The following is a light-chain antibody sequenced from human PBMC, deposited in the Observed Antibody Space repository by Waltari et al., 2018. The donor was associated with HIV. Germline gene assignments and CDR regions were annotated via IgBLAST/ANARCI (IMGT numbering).Light chain of an antibody. V-gene: IGLV1-47*01. CDR1: TSNIGTNH. Sequence: QSVLTQPPSASGSPGQRGTISCFGSTSNIGTNHVYWYQQLPGAAPRLLIYKNSQGPSGVPGRFPGSKAGTSASPAISGLPSEDGAEYFWSTWDDSLSGRWVFGGGTKLTVL. CDR2: KNS. CDR3: STWDDSLSGRWV. J-gene: IGLJ3*02.